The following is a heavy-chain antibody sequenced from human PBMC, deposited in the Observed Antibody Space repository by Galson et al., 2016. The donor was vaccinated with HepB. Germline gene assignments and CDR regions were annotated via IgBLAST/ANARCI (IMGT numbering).Heavy chain of an antibody. CDR2: IYSSGSA. CDR3: ASSTRRGYGFDY. D-gene: IGHD5-12*01. V-gene: IGHV4-59*01. Sequence: SETLSLTCSVSDGSINSFSWSWIRQPPGKGLEWIGYIYSSGSANYNPSLRSRVTISLDTSKSQVSLELSSVSAADTAVYYCASSTRRGYGFDYWGPGTSVIVTS. J-gene: IGHJ4*02. CDR1: DGSINSFS.